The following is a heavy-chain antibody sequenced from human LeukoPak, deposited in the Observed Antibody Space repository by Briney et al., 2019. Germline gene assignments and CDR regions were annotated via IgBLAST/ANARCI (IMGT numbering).Heavy chain of an antibody. D-gene: IGHD3-22*01. CDR1: GFTVSSKY. CDR3: AREGTYFFDTSGCHDAFDI. V-gene: IGHV3-53*01. Sequence: GGSLRLSCAASGFTVSSKYMSWVRQAPGKGLEWVSVIYSSDNTYYADSVRGRFTISRDSSKNTLYLQMNSLRAEDTAIYYCAREGTYFFDTSGCHDAFDIWGQGTMVTVSS. CDR2: IYSSDNT. J-gene: IGHJ3*02.